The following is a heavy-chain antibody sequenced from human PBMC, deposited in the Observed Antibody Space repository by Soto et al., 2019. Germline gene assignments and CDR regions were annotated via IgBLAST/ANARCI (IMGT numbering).Heavy chain of an antibody. V-gene: IGHV3-21*01. Sequence: EVQLVESGGGLVKPGGSLPLSCAASGFAFRSYNMNWIRQAPGKGLEWVASISSGSSNIYYADSVKGRFTISRDNAKNSLFLQRDSLRAEDSAVYYCASATVVAATFDFWGQGTLVTVSS. J-gene: IGHJ4*02. D-gene: IGHD2-15*01. CDR1: GFAFRSYN. CDR3: ASATVVAATFDF. CDR2: ISSGSSNI.